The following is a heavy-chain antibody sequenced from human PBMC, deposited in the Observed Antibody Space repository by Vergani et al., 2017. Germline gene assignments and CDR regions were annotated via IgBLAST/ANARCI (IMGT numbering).Heavy chain of an antibody. CDR2: IYSTGST. D-gene: IGHD3-22*01. CDR1: GGSMSGYY. J-gene: IGHJ4*02. V-gene: IGHV4-59*06. Sequence: QVRLQESGPGLVKPSETLSLTCSVSGGSMSGYYWSWIRQPPGTGLEWIWYIYSTGSTHHNPSLRRRINMSVDTSKNQFSLKLNSVTAADTAMYYCARMGGYDEGDAFRIGYFDSWGPGILVTVSS. CDR3: ARMGGYDEGDAFRIGYFDS.